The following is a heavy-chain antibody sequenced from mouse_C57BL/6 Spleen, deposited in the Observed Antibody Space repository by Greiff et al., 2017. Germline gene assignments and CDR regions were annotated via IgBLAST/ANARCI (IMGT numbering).Heavy chain of an antibody. CDR2: IDPSDSYT. CDR3: AKRTTVVAGGYYFDY. D-gene: IGHD1-1*01. V-gene: IGHV1-69*01. J-gene: IGHJ2*01. CDR1: GYTFTSYW. Sequence: QVQLQQPGAELVMPGASVKLSCKASGYTFTSYWMHWVKQRPGQGLEWIGEIDPSDSYTNYNQKFKGKSTVTVDKSSSTAYMQLSSLTSEDSAVYYCAKRTTVVAGGYYFDYWGQGTTRTVSS.